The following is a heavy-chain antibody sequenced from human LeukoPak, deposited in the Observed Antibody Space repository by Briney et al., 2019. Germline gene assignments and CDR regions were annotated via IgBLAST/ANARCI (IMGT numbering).Heavy chain of an antibody. CDR2: ISSNGGST. CDR1: GFTFSSYA. CDR3: AREGTIAAAGPFDY. D-gene: IGHD6-13*01. J-gene: IGHJ4*02. V-gene: IGHV3-64*01. Sequence: GGSLRLSCAASGFTFSSYAMHWVRQAPGKGLEYVSAISSNGGSTYYANSVKGRFTISRDNSKNTLYLQMGSLRAEDMAVYYCAREGTIAAAGPFDYWGQGTLVTVSS.